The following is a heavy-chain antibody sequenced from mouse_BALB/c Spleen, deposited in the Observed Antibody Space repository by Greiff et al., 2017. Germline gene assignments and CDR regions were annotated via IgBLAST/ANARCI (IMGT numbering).Heavy chain of an antibody. J-gene: IGHJ1*01. CDR3: ARQGGYYYGSDWYFDV. V-gene: IGHV5-12-2*01. CDR2: ISNGGGST. Sequence: EVMLVESGGGLVQPGGSLKLSCAASGFTFSSYTMSWVRQTPEKRLEWVAYISNGGGSTYYPDTVKGRFTISRDNAKNTLYLQMSSLKSEDTAMYYCARQGGYYYGSDWYFDVWGAGTTVTVSS. D-gene: IGHD1-2*01. CDR1: GFTFSSYT.